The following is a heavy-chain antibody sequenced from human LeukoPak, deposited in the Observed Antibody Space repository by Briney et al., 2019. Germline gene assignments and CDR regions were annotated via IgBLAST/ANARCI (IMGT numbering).Heavy chain of an antibody. CDR3: ARGLGASGYDFDY. V-gene: IGHV1-3*01. CDR2: INAGNGNT. Sequence: ASVKVSCKASGYTFTSYAMHWVRQAPGQRLEWMGWINAGNGNTKYSRKFQGRVTITRDTSASTAYMELSSLRSEDTAVYYCARGLGASGYDFDYWGQGTLVTVSS. J-gene: IGHJ4*02. CDR1: GYTFTSYA. D-gene: IGHD5-12*01.